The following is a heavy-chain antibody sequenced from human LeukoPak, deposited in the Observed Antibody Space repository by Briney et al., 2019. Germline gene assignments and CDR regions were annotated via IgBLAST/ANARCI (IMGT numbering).Heavy chain of an antibody. CDR1: GFTFSSYG. CDR2: IWYDGSNK. Sequence: GRSLRLSCAASGFTFSSYGMHWVRQAPGKGLEWVAVIWYDGSNKYYADSVKDRFTISRDNSKNTLYLQMNSLRAEDTAVYYCARDQPPGFFDYWGQGTLVTVSS. CDR3: ARDQPPGFFDY. J-gene: IGHJ4*02. V-gene: IGHV3-33*01.